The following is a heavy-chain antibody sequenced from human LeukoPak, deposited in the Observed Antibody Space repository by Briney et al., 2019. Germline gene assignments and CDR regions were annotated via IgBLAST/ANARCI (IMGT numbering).Heavy chain of an antibody. J-gene: IGHJ3*02. V-gene: IGHV4-59*13. CDR3: ARYIVSYPHDAFDI. Sequence: SETLSLTCTVSGGSISSYYWSWIRQPPGKGLEWIGYIYYSGSTSYNPSLKSRVTISADTSKKQFSLKLSSVTAADTAFYYCARYIVSYPHDAFDIWGQGTMVTASS. CDR1: GGSISSYY. D-gene: IGHD1-26*01. CDR2: IYYSGST.